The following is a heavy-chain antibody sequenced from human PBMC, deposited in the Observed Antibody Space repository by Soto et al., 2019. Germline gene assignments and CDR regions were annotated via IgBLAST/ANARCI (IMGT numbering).Heavy chain of an antibody. CDR3: AREGIRPYYYYGMDV. J-gene: IGHJ6*02. V-gene: IGHV1-18*01. CDR1: GYTFTNYG. Sequence: QVQLVQSGAEVKKPGASVKVSCKASGYTFTNYGISWVRRAPGQGLEWMGWIGGYNGDTDYAQKVQGRVTMTTHTSTSTVYMELRSLSSDDTAVHYCAREGIRPYYYYGMDVWGQGTTVTVSS. CDR2: IGGYNGDT. D-gene: IGHD3-10*01.